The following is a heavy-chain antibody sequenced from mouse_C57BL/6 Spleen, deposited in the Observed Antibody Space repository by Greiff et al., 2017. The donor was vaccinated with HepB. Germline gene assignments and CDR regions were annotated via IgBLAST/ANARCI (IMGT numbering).Heavy chain of an antibody. CDR2: IDPETGGT. J-gene: IGHJ1*03. V-gene: IGHV1-15*01. CDR1: GYTCTDYE. Sequence: QVQLQQSGAELVRPGASVTLSCKASGYTCTDYEMHWVKQTPVHGLEWIGAIDPETGGTAYNQKFKGKAILTADKSSSTAYMELRSLTSEDSAVYYCTRTAQATSWYFDVWGTGTTVTVSS. D-gene: IGHD3-2*02. CDR3: TRTAQATSWYFDV.